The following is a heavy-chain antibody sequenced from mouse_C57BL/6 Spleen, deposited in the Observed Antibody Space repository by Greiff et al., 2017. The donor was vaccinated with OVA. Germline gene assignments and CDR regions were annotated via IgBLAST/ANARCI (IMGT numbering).Heavy chain of an antibody. Sequence: LVESGPELVKPGASVKISCKASGYSFTDYNMNWVKQSNGKSLEWIGVINPNYGTTSYNQKFKGKGTLTVDQYSHTAYMQLNSLTSEDSAVYYCARDYGNLYWYFDVWGTVTTVTVSS. V-gene: IGHV1-39*01. CDR1: GYSFTDYN. J-gene: IGHJ1*03. CDR3: ARDYGNLYWYFDV. D-gene: IGHD2-1*01. CDR2: INPNYGTT.